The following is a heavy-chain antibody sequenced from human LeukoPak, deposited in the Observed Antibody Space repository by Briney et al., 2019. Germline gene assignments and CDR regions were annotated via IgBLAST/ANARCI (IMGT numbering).Heavy chain of an antibody. D-gene: IGHD5-12*01. Sequence: PGGSLRLSCAASGFTFSSYEMNWVRQAPGKGLEWVSYISSSGSTKYYADSVKGRFTISGDNAKNSLYLQMNSLRAEDTAVYYCARKDYGGYAYYYYGLDVWGKGTTVTVSS. CDR2: ISSSGSTK. V-gene: IGHV3-48*03. CDR1: GFTFSSYE. J-gene: IGHJ6*04. CDR3: ARKDYGGYAYYYYGLDV.